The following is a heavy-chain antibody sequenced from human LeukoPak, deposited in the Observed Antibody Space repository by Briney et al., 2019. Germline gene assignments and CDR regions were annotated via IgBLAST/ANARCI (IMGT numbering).Heavy chain of an antibody. CDR3: ASSLTGYYTHVDY. Sequence: AETLTLTCAAYVGTFSGHYWSWIRQPPGKGLEWIGQINHSGSTNYNPYLKSRVTISVDTSKNQFSLKLSSVTAADTAVYYCASSLTGYYTHVDYWGQGTLVTVSS. D-gene: IGHD3-9*01. CDR1: VGTFSGHY. V-gene: IGHV4-34*01. CDR2: INHSGST. J-gene: IGHJ4*02.